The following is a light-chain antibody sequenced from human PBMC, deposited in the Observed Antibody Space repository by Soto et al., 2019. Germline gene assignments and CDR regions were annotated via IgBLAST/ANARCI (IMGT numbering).Light chain of an antibody. Sequence: LGQRVTISCTGSSSNIGAGFDVHWYQQLPGTAPKLLIYGNNNRPSGVPDRFSGSKSGTSASLAITGLQAEDEADYYCQSYDSSLSGNYVFGTGTKVTVL. V-gene: IGLV1-40*01. CDR2: GNN. J-gene: IGLJ1*01. CDR3: QSYDSSLSGNYV. CDR1: SSNIGAGFD.